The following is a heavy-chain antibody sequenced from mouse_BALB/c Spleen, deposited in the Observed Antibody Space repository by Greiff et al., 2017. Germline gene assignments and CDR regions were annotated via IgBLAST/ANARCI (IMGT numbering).Heavy chain of an antibody. V-gene: IGHV5-2*01. CDR1: EYEFPSHD. CDR3: ARHYYDYDGGPAWFAY. Sequence: EVQRVESGGGLVQPGESLKLSCESNEYEFPSHDMSWVRKTPEKRLELVAAINSDGGSTYYPDTMERRFIISRDNTKKTLYLQMSSLRSEDTALYYCARHYYDYDGGPAWFAYWGQGTLVTVSA. CDR2: INSDGGST. J-gene: IGHJ3*01. D-gene: IGHD2-4*01.